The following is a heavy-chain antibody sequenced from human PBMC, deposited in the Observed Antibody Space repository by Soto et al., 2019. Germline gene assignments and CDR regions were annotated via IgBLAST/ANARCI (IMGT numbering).Heavy chain of an antibody. CDR3: AREDSLEVAGPSDY. D-gene: IGHD6-19*01. CDR2: ISSSSSYI. J-gene: IGHJ4*02. V-gene: IGHV3-21*01. CDR1: LFTIGSLS. Sequence: GSIRVRSRSLLFTIGSLSGSFILKSIGKGLEWVSSISSSSSYIYYADSVKGRFTISRDNAKNSLYLQMNSLRAEDTAVYYCAREDSLEVAGPSDYWGQGPLVLGSS.